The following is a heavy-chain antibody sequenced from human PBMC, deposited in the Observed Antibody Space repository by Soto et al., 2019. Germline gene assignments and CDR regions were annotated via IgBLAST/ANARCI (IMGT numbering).Heavy chain of an antibody. CDR2: INHSGST. CDR1: GGSFSGYY. V-gene: IGHV4-34*01. CDR3: ARTIVGATPGMDV. Sequence: SETLSLTCAVYGGSFSGYYLSWIRQPPGKGLEWIGEINHSGSTNYNPSLKSRVTISVDTSKNQFSLKLSSVTAADTAVYYCARTIVGATPGMDVWGQGTTVTVSS. J-gene: IGHJ6*02. D-gene: IGHD1-26*01.